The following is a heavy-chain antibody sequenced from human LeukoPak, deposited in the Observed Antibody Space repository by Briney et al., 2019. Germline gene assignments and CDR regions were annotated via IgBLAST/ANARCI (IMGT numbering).Heavy chain of an antibody. CDR2: INHSGST. CDR3: ARGDYGWNWFDP. V-gene: IGHV4-34*01. D-gene: IGHD4-17*01. J-gene: IGHJ5*02. CDR1: GGSFSGYY. Sequence: SETLSLTCAVYGGSFSGYYWSWIRQPPGKGLEWIGEINHSGSTNYNPSLKSRVTISVDTSKNQFSLKLSSVTAADTAVYYCARGDYGWNWFDPWGQGTLVTVSS.